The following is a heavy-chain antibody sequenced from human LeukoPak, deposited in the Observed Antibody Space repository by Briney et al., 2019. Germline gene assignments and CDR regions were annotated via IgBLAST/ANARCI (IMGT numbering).Heavy chain of an antibody. Sequence: PGGSLRLSCAASGFTFSNAWMSWVRQAPGKGLEWVGRIKSKTDGGTTDYAAPVKGRFTISRDDSKNTLYLQMNSLKTEDTAVYYCTTGWFGGEDAFDIWGQGTLVTVSS. CDR2: IKSKTDGGTT. CDR3: TTGWFGGEDAFDI. D-gene: IGHD3-10*01. V-gene: IGHV3-15*01. CDR1: GFTFSNAW. J-gene: IGHJ3*02.